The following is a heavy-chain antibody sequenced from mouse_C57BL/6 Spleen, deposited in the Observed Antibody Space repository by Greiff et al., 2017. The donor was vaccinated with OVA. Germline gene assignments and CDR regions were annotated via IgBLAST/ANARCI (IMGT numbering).Heavy chain of an antibody. J-gene: IGHJ2*01. D-gene: IGHD1-1*01. Sequence: QVQLQQSGAELMKPGASVKLSCKATGYTFTGYWIEWVKQRPGHGLEWIGEILPGSGSTHYNEKFKGKATFTADTSSNTAYMQLSSLTTDDSATYDCARVDTTVVEKDYCDYWGQGTTLTVSS. CDR3: ARVDTTVVEKDYCDY. CDR1: GYTFTGYW. CDR2: ILPGSGST. V-gene: IGHV1-9*01.